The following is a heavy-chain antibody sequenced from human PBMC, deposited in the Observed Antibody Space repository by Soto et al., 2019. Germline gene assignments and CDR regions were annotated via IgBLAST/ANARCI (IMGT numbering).Heavy chain of an antibody. V-gene: IGHV4-59*01. J-gene: IGHJ5*02. CDR3: ARVGRYDCWSGYSPMYNWFDP. CDR1: GGSISSYY. Sequence: PSETLSLTCTVSGGSISSYYWSWIRQPPGKGLEWIGYIYYSGSTNYNPSLKSRVTISVDTSKNQFSPKLSSVTAADTAVYYCARVGRYDCWSGYSPMYNWFDPWGQGTLVTVSS. CDR2: IYYSGST. D-gene: IGHD3-3*01.